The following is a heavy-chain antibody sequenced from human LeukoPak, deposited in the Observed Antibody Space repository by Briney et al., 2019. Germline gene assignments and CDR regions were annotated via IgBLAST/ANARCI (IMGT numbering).Heavy chain of an antibody. J-gene: IGHJ5*02. D-gene: IGHD3-3*01. V-gene: IGHV3-21*01. CDR3: ARLEGYYDFWSGYYQEFDP. Sequence: GGSLRLSCAASGFTFSSYSMNWVRQAPGKGLEWVSSISSSSSNIYYADSVKGRFTISRDNAKNSLYLQMNSLRAEDTAVYYCARLEGYYDFWSGYYQEFDPWGQGTLVTVSS. CDR1: GFTFSSYS. CDR2: ISSSSSNI.